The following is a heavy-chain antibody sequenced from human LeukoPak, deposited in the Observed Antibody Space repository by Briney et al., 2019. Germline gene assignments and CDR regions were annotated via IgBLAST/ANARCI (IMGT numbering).Heavy chain of an antibody. V-gene: IGHV4-59*01. CDR2: IYYSGST. J-gene: IGHJ4*02. CDR3: ARASVLLSADY. Sequence: SETLSLTCTVSGGSISSYYWSWVRQPPGKGLEWIGYIYYSGSTNYNPSIKSRVTISVVTSKNQFSLKLGSVTAADAAVYYCARASVLLSADYWGQGTLVTVSS. D-gene: IGHD3-16*01. CDR1: GGSISSYY.